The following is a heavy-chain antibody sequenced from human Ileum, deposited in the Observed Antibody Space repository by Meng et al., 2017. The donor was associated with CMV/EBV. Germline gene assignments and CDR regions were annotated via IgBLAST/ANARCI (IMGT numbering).Heavy chain of an antibody. CDR1: SSYY. D-gene: IGHD2-2*02. V-gene: IGHV4-39*07. J-gene: IGHJ5*02. Sequence: SSYYWGWIHQPPGKGLEWIGNIYYIGNTFYNPSLKSRVTISIDTSRRQFSLKLNSVTAADTAVYYCVRGFHCSSASCYKINWFDPWGQGTLVTVSS. CDR3: VRGFHCSSASCYKINWFDP. CDR2: IYYIGNT.